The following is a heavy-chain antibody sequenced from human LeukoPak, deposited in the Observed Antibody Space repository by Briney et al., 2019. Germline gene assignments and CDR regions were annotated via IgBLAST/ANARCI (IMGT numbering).Heavy chain of an antibody. V-gene: IGHV3-74*01. CDR1: AITFSSSW. D-gene: IGHD3-22*01. J-gene: IGHJ4*02. CDR2: INTDGSTT. Sequence: GGSLRLSCAASAITFSSSWMHCDRQAPGKGPVWVSRINTDGSTTTYADSVKGRFTTSRDNAKNTLYLQMNSLRAEDTAVYYCARATYYYDSSGYRAVYYFDYWGQGTLVTVSS. CDR3: ARATYYYDSSGYRAVYYFDY.